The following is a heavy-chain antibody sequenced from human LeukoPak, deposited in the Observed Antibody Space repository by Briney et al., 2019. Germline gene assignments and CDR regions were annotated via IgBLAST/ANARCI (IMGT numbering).Heavy chain of an antibody. Sequence: GASVKVSCKASGGTFSSYAISWVRQAPGQGLEWMGGIIPIFGTANYAQKFQGRVTITTDESTGTAYMELSSLRSEDTAVYYCARYSDYYDSSGYYLDYWGQGTLVTVSS. CDR1: GGTFSSYA. CDR2: IIPIFGTA. D-gene: IGHD3-22*01. V-gene: IGHV1-69*05. CDR3: ARYSDYYDSSGYYLDY. J-gene: IGHJ4*02.